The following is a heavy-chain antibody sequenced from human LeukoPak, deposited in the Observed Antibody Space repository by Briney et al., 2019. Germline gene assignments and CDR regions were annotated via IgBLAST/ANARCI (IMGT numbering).Heavy chain of an antibody. J-gene: IGHJ4*02. D-gene: IGHD3-3*01. CDR1: GGSFSGYY. CDR3: ARGSTYDFWSGYYFTRYYFDY. Sequence: SETLSLTCAVHGGSFSGYYWSWIRQPPGKGLEWIGEINHSGSTNYNPSLKSRVTISVDTSKNQFSLKLSSVTAADTAVYYCARGSTYDFWSGYYFTRYYFDYWGQGTLVTVSS. CDR2: INHSGST. V-gene: IGHV4-34*01.